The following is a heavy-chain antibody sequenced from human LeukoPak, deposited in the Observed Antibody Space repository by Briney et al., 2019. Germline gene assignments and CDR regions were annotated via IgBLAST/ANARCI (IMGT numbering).Heavy chain of an antibody. Sequence: GGSLRLSCAASGFTVSSNFMSWVRQAPGKGLEWVSSISSGSSYIFYADSVKGRFTISRDNAKNSLYLQMNSLRAEDTAVYYCARAGKGGDGYNSDYWGQGTLVTVSS. CDR2: ISSGSSYI. J-gene: IGHJ4*02. V-gene: IGHV3-21*01. CDR1: GFTVSSNF. CDR3: ARAGKGGDGYNSDY. D-gene: IGHD5-24*01.